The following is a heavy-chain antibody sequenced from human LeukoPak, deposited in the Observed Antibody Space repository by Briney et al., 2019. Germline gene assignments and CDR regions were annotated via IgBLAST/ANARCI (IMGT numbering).Heavy chain of an antibody. Sequence: NPSETLSLTCTVSGGSISSYYWSWIRQPPGKGLEWIGYIYYSGTTNYNPSHKSRVTISVDTSKSQFSLKLSSVTAADTAVYYCARGVYIAAAQYGYWGQGTLVTVSS. J-gene: IGHJ4*02. D-gene: IGHD6-13*01. CDR1: GGSISSYY. CDR3: ARGVYIAAAQYGY. V-gene: IGHV4-59*01. CDR2: IYYSGTT.